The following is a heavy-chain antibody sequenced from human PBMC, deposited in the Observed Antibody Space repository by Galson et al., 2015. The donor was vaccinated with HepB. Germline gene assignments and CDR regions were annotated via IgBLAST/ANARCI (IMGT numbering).Heavy chain of an antibody. CDR3: AKWCETDYYDSSDYFFDY. D-gene: IGHD3-22*01. V-gene: IGHV3-30*02. CDR1: GFTFSSYG. J-gene: IGHJ4*02. Sequence: SLRLSCAASGFTFSSYGMHWVRQAPGKGLEWVAFIRYDGSNKYYADSVKGRFTISRDNSKNTLYPQMNSLRAEDTAVYYCAKWCETDYYDSSDYFFDYWGQGTLVTVSS. CDR2: IRYDGSNK.